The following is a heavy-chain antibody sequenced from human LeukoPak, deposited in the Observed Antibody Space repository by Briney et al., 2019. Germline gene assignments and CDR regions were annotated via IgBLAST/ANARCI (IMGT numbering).Heavy chain of an antibody. Sequence: SETLSLTCIVSGASISNYYWSWIRQPAGKGPEWIGRIYNGGSTNYNSSLRSRITMSLNTSKNQFSLKLTSVTAADAAVYYCARFGGSGDTRGYFDNWGQGTLVTVSS. J-gene: IGHJ4*02. D-gene: IGHD2-15*01. V-gene: IGHV4-4*07. CDR1: GASISNYY. CDR3: ARFGGSGDTRGYFDN. CDR2: IYNGGST.